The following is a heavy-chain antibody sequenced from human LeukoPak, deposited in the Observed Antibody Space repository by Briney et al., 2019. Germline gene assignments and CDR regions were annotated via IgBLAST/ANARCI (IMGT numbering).Heavy chain of an antibody. V-gene: IGHV3-23*01. D-gene: IGHD6-19*01. CDR1: GFTFSSYA. CDR2: ISGSGGST. Sequence: AGGSLRLSCAASGFTFSSYAMSWVRQAPGKGLEWVSAISGSGGSTYYADSVKGRFTISRDNSKNTLYLQMNSLRAEDTAVYYCAKVNNLTVAGGYYFDYWGQGTLVTVSS. CDR3: AKVNNLTVAGGYYFDY. J-gene: IGHJ4*02.